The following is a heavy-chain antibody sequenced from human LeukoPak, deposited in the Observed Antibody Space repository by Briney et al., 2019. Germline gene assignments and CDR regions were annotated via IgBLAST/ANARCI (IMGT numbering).Heavy chain of an antibody. Sequence: ASVKVSCKASGYTFTSYGISWVRQAPGQGLEWMGWISAYNGNTNYAQKLQGRVTMTTDTSTSTAYMELRSLRSDDTAVYYCARDDPYDSSAGGSFDIWGQETMVTVSS. CDR2: ISAYNGNT. V-gene: IGHV1-18*01. J-gene: IGHJ3*02. D-gene: IGHD3-22*01. CDR3: ARDDPYDSSAGGSFDI. CDR1: GYTFTSYG.